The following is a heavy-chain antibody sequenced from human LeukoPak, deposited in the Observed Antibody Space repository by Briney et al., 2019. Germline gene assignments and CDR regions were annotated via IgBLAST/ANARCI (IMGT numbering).Heavy chain of an antibody. CDR1: GYIFCNYA. CDR3: AKTGCQWGDYFYYRDV. J-gene: IGHJ6*03. V-gene: IGHV3-30*02. D-gene: IGHD1-14*01. Sequence: GGSLRLSCVASGYIFCNYAMHGVRQAPGKGLGWVAFIRHDGSNIYYADSVKGRFTISRDNSKNTLYLQVNSLIAEDTAVYYCAKTGCQWGDYFYYRDVWGKGTTVTVSS. CDR2: IRHDGSNI.